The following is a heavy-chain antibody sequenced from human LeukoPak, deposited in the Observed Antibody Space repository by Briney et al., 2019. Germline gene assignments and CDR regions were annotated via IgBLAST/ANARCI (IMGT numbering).Heavy chain of an antibody. CDR1: GYTFTGYY. V-gene: IGHV1-2*02. CDR3: ARDTSYGGNSIA. Sequence: ASVKVSCKASGYTFTGYYMHWVRQAPGQGLEWMGWINPNSGGTNYAQKFQGRVTMTRDTSISTAYMELSRLRSDDTAVYYCARDTSYGGNSIAWGQGTLVTVSS. D-gene: IGHD4-23*01. CDR2: INPNSGGT. J-gene: IGHJ5*02.